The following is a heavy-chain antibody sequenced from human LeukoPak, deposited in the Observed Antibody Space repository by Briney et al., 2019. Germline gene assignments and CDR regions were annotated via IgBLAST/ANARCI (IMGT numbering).Heavy chain of an antibody. J-gene: IGHJ5*02. CDR2: MYTSGST. Sequence: PSETLSLTCAVSGGSISSYSWSWIRQPAGKGLEWIGRMYTSGSTNYNPSLKSRVSMSLDTSKNQFSLKLTSVSAPDTAVYYCARSNSPSRFDPWGQGTLVTVSS. CDR3: ARSNSPSRFDP. CDR1: GGSISSYS. V-gene: IGHV4-4*07. D-gene: IGHD2/OR15-2a*01.